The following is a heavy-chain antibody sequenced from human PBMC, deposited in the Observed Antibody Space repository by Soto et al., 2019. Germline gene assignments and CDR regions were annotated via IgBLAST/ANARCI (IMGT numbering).Heavy chain of an antibody. CDR3: ARDRNGYSYGYGFDY. CDR2: ISSSSSTI. D-gene: IGHD5-18*01. V-gene: IGHV3-48*01. CDR1: GFTFSSYS. Sequence: GGSLRLSCAASGFTFSSYSMDWVRQAPGKGLEWVSYISSSSSTIYYADSVKGRFTISRDNAKNSLYLQMHSLRAEDTAVYYCARDRNGYSYGYGFDYWGQGTLVTVSS. J-gene: IGHJ4*02.